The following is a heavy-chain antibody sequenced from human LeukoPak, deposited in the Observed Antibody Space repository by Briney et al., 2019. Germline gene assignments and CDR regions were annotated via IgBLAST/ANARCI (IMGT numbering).Heavy chain of an antibody. D-gene: IGHD3-10*01. CDR1: GGTFTHYV. CDR3: AREGEYYSESGNLVDASDV. Sequence: GASVTVSCKASGGTFTHYVISWVRQAPGQGREGMGGIAPISGTPMYAQGFQGRVTNSADTSTYTAFMEMSSLTSEHTAMYYCAREGEYYSESGNLVDASDVWGQGRMVTVSA. V-gene: IGHV1-69*06. J-gene: IGHJ3*01. CDR2: IAPISGTP.